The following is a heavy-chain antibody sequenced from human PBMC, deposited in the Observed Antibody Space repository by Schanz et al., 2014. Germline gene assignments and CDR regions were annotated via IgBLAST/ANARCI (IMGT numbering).Heavy chain of an antibody. V-gene: IGHV3-23*01. Sequence: EVQLLESGGGLVEPGGSLRLSCAASGFTFSSYAMSWVRQAPGKGLEWVSAISGSGGSTYYADSVKGRFTISRDNSKSTLYLLMNSLRAEDTAVCYCARDRRNADLDYWGQGTLVTVSS. CDR1: GFTFSSYA. CDR2: ISGSGGST. J-gene: IGHJ4*02. D-gene: IGHD1-1*01. CDR3: ARDRRNADLDY.